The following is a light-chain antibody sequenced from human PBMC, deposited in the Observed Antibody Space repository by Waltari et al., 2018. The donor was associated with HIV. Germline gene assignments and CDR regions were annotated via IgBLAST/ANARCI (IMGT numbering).Light chain of an antibody. CDR1: QNVNTW. J-gene: IGKJ2*01. CDR2: PAS. CDR3: QQYETYYT. V-gene: IGKV1-5*01. Sequence: DIKMTQSPSVLSASLGDRITISCRASQNVNTWVAWYQKKPGKAPKLLIHPASTLARGVPSRFSGRGSGAVFTLTIAGLQPDDYATYYCQQYETYYTFGLGTNVE.